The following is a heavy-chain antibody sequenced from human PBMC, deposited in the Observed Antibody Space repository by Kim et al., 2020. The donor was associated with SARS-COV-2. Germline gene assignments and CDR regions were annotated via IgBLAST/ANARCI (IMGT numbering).Heavy chain of an antibody. CDR3: ARALYYDILTGGNDY. D-gene: IGHD3-9*01. J-gene: IGHJ4*02. Sequence: GGSLRLSCAASGFTFSSYGMHWVRQAPGKGLEWVSVISYDGSNKYYADSVKGRFTISRDNSKNTLYLQMNSLRAEDTAVYYCARALYYDILTGGNDYWGQGTLVTVSS. V-gene: IGHV3-33*05. CDR2: ISYDGSNK. CDR1: GFTFSSYG.